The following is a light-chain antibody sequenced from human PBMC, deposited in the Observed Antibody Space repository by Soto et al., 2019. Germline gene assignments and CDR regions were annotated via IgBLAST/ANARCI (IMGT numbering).Light chain of an antibody. CDR3: QQYGSPPLT. Sequence: EIVLTQSPGTLSLSPGERATLSCRAGQSVSSSYLAWYQQKPGQAPRLLIYGASSRATGIPDRFSGSGSGTDFTLTISRLEPEDFAVYFCQQYGSPPLTFGQGTKVDIK. CDR1: QSVSSSY. J-gene: IGKJ1*01. V-gene: IGKV3-20*01. CDR2: GAS.